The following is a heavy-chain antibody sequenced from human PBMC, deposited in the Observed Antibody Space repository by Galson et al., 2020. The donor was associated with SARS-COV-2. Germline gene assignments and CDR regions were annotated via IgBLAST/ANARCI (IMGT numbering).Heavy chain of an antibody. CDR1: GFTFSSYA. CDR3: ARTQEPYGRDV. V-gene: IGHV3-64*01. J-gene: IGHJ6*04. Sequence: GESMKISCAASGFTFSSYAMHWVRQAPGKGLEYVSAISSNGGRTYYANSVKGRFTISRDNSKNTLYLQMGSLRAEDMAVYYCARTQEPYGRDVWGEGTTVTVSS. CDR2: ISSNGGRT. D-gene: IGHD1-1*01.